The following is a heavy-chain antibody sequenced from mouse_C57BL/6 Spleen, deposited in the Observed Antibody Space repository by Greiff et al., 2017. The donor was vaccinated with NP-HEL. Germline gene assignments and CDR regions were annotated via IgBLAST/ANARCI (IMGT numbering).Heavy chain of an antibody. J-gene: IGHJ3*01. Sequence: EVQLVESGGGLVQPGGSLKLSCAASGFTFSDYYMYWVRQTPEKRLEWVAYISNGGGSTYYPDTVKGRFTISRDNAKNTLYLQMSRLKSEDTAMYYCARGGSPYGGFAYWGQGTLVTVSA. V-gene: IGHV5-12*01. CDR3: ARGGSPYGGFAY. CDR2: ISNGGGST. D-gene: IGHD6-1*01. CDR1: GFTFSDYY.